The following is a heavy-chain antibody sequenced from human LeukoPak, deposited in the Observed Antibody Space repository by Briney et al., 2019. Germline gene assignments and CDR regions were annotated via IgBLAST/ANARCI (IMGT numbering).Heavy chain of an antibody. CDR2: ISSSSSYI. CDR1: GFTFSSYS. D-gene: IGHD5-18*01. CDR3: ARDSSAGYSYGLSRYYYYYMDV. V-gene: IGHV3-21*01. Sequence: GGSLRLSCAASGFTFSSYSMNWVRQAPGKGLEWVSSISSSSSYIYYADSVKGRFTISRDNAKNSLYLQMNSLRAEDTAVYYCARDSSAGYSYGLSRYYYYYMDVWGKGTTVTVSS. J-gene: IGHJ6*03.